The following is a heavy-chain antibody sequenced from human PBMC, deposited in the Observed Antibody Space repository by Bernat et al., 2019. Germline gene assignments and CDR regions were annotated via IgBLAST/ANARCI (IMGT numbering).Heavy chain of an antibody. J-gene: IGHJ3*02. CDR3: ATNDSGGAGAFDI. D-gene: IGHD3-22*01. CDR1: GFTVSRNY. Sequence: EVQLVESGGGLVQPGGSLRLSCAASGFTVSRNYMSWLRQAPAKGLEGVSVIYSGGSTYYAECLKGRFTISRDNSKSALYVQMNSLRAEDTAVYYCATNDSGGAGAFDIWGRGTMVTVSS. CDR2: IYSGGST. V-gene: IGHV3-66*01.